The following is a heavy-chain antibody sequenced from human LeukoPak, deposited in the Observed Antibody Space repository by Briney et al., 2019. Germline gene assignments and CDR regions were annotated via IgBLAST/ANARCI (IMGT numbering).Heavy chain of an antibody. V-gene: IGHV3-74*01. J-gene: IGHJ5*02. CDR2: INSDGSST. CDR1: GFTFSSYW. CDR3: AKDYSKTSYYGSGTYYRPNWFDP. Sequence: GGSLRLSCAASGFTFSSYWMHWVRQAPGKGLVWVSRINSDGSSTSYADSVKGRFTISRDNSKNTLYLQMNSLRVEDTAVYYCAKDYSKTSYYGSGTYYRPNWFDPWGQGTLVTVAS. D-gene: IGHD3-10*01.